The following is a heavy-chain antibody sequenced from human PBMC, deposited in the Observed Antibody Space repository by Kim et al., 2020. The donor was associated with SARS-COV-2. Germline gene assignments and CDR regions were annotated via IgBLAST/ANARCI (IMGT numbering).Heavy chain of an antibody. CDR3: ARSQPGQYNDY. V-gene: IGHV1-3*01. J-gene: IGHJ4*02. CDR1: GYSFTSCP. CDR2: INGGNGNT. D-gene: IGHD1-1*01. Sequence: ASVKVSCKASGYSFTSCPIHWMRQAPGERLEWMGWINGGNGNTRYSQKFQGRVTFTRDTSATTAYMELSSLTSEDTAVYYCARSQPGQYNDYWGQGTLVTVSS.